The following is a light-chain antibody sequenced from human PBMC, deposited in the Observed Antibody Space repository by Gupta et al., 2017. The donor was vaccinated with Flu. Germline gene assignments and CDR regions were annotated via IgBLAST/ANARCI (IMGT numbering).Light chain of an antibody. Sequence: DIQMTQSPSSLSASVGDRVTITCRASQSISNFVNWYQHKLGKAPKFLIYATSSLQSGVPSRFSGSGSGTDFTLTISKLQPEDFATYYCQQSDSSPPTFGQGTKVEIK. J-gene: IGKJ1*01. CDR2: ATS. V-gene: IGKV1-39*01. CDR3: QQSDSSPPT. CDR1: QSISNF.